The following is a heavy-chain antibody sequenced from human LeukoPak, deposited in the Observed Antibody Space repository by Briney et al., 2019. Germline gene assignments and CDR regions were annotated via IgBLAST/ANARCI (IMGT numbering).Heavy chain of an antibody. J-gene: IGHJ3*02. CDR1: GGSISSYY. Sequence: SETLSLTCTVSGGSISSYYWSWIRQPPGKGLEWIGYIYYSGSTNYNPSLKSRVTISVDTSKNQFSLKLSSVTAADTAVYYCARDRYYDSARAFDIWGQGTMVTVSS. CDR3: ARDRYYDSARAFDI. D-gene: IGHD3-22*01. CDR2: IYYSGST. V-gene: IGHV4-59*12.